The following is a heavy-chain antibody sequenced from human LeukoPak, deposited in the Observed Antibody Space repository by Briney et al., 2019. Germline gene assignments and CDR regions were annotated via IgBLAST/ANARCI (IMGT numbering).Heavy chain of an antibody. D-gene: IGHD4-17*01. CDR1: GGSISSYY. J-gene: IGHJ5*02. CDR2: IYYSGST. CDR3: ARTSTVTTGSWFDP. Sequence: SETLSLTCTVSGGSISSYYWSWVRQPPGKGLEWIGYIYYSGSTNYNPSLKSRVTISVDTSKNQFSLKLSSATAADSAVYYCARTSTVTTGSWFDPWGQGTLVTVSS. V-gene: IGHV4-59*01.